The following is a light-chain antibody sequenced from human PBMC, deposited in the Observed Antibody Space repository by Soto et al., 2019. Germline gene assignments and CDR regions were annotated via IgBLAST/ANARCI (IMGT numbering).Light chain of an antibody. V-gene: IGKV3-11*01. Sequence: EVVLTQSPATLSLSPGERATLSCRASQSLSSSYLAWYQQKFGQAPRLLIYDASNRATGIPARFSGSGSATDFTLTISSLEPEDFAIYYCQQRYNWPLTFGQGTKVDIK. CDR1: QSLSSSY. CDR3: QQRYNWPLT. J-gene: IGKJ1*01. CDR2: DAS.